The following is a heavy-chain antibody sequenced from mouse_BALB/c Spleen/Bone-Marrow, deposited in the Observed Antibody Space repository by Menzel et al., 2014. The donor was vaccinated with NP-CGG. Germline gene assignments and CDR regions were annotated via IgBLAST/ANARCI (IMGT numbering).Heavy chain of an antibody. V-gene: IGHV5-12*02. J-gene: IGHJ4*01. CDR2: ISNGGGST. D-gene: IGHD1-2*01. Sequence: EVMLVESGGGLVQPGGSLKLSCATSGFTFSDYYMYWVRPTPEKRLEWVAYISNGGGSTYYPDTVKGRFTISRDNAKNTLYLQMSRLKSEDTAMYYCARGGDSLLRLRSMDYWGQGTSVTVSS. CDR3: ARGGDSLLRLRSMDY. CDR1: GFTFSDYY.